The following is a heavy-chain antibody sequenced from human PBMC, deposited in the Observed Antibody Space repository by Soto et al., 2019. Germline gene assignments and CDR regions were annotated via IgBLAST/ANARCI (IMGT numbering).Heavy chain of an antibody. J-gene: IGHJ4*02. CDR2: INHSGST. D-gene: IGHD6-19*01. V-gene: IGHV4-34*01. CDR3: ARKGVAVAGTDFDY. Sequence: SETLSLTCAFYGGSFSGYYWSLIRQPPGKGLEWIGEINHSGSTNYNPSLKSRVTISVDTSKNQFSLKLSSVTAADTAVYYCARKGVAVAGTDFDYWGQGTLVTVPQ. CDR1: GGSFSGYY.